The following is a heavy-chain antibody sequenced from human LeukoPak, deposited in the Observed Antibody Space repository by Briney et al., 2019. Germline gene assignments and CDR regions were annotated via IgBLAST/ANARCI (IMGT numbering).Heavy chain of an antibody. CDR2: INPNSGGT. CDR1: GYTFTGYY. CDR3: ARAAHYYYYLDV. J-gene: IGHJ6*03. V-gene: IGHV1-2*02. Sequence: EASVKVSCKASGYTFTGYYMHWVRQAPGQGLEWMGWINPNSGGTNYAQKFQGRVTMTRDTSISTAYMELSRLKSDDTAVYYCARAAHYYYYLDVWGKGTTVTVS.